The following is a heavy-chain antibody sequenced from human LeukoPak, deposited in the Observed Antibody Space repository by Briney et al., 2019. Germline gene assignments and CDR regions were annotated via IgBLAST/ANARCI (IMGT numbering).Heavy chain of an antibody. CDR1: GFTFSSYS. CDR2: ISSSSSYI. D-gene: IGHD2-2*01. Sequence: GGSLRLSCAASGFTFSSYSMNWVRQAPGKGLEWVSSISSSSSYIYYADSVKGRFTISRDNAKNSLYLQMNGLRAEDTAVYYCARVGQPLRYYFDYWGQGTLVTVSS. J-gene: IGHJ4*02. CDR3: ARVGQPLRYYFDY. V-gene: IGHV3-21*01.